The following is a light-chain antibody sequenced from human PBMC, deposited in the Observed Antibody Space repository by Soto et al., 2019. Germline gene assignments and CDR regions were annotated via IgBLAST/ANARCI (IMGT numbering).Light chain of an antibody. J-gene: IGLJ3*02. CDR1: SSNIGSNT. Sequence: QSVLTQPPSASGTPGQRVTISCSGSSSNIGSNTVNWYQQLPGTAPKLLISSINQRPSGVPDRFSGSKSGTSASLAISGLQSEDEADYYCAAWDDSLNGWVFGGGTKLTVL. CDR2: SIN. CDR3: AAWDDSLNGWV. V-gene: IGLV1-44*01.